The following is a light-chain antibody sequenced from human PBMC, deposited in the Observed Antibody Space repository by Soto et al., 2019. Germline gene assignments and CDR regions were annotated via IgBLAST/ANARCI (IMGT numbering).Light chain of an antibody. CDR3: SSYTSNTTRV. CDR1: SSDVGGYNF. V-gene: IGLV2-14*01. CDR2: EIS. Sequence: QSALTQPASVSGSPGQAITISCTGTSSDVGGYNFVSWYQQYPGKAPKLMIFEISDRPSGVSNRFSGSKSGNTASLTISGLQAEDEADYYCSSYTSNTTRVFGGGTKLTLL. J-gene: IGLJ3*02.